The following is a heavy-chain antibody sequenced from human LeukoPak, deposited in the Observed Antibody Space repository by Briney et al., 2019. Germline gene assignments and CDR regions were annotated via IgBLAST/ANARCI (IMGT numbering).Heavy chain of an antibody. CDR2: INPNSGGT. J-gene: IGHJ4*02. Sequence: ASVKVSCTASGYTFTGYYMHWVRQAPGQGLEWMGWINPNSGGTNYAQKFQGRVTMTRDTSISTAYMELSRLRSDDTAVYYCAREASSGPHGDYWGQGALVTVSS. D-gene: IGHD6-19*01. CDR3: AREASSGPHGDY. V-gene: IGHV1-2*02. CDR1: GYTFTGYY.